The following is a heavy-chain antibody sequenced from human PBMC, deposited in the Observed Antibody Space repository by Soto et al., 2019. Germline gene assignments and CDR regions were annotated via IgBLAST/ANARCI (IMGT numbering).Heavy chain of an antibody. V-gene: IGHV4-39*01. CDR2: IFYSGTT. D-gene: IGHD2-2*01. J-gene: IGHJ6*02. CDR1: GGSISSGDYY. Sequence: TVSGGSISSGDYYLGWIRQPPGKGLEWIGSIFYSGTTYYNPSLKSRVTISVDTSKNQFSLKVTSVTAADTAVYYCARLHGYCISSSCHGHYAMDVWGQGTTVTVSS. CDR3: ARLHGYCISSSCHGHYAMDV.